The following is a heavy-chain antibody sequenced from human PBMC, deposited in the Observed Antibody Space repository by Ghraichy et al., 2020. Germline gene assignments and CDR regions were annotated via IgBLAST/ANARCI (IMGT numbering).Heavy chain of an antibody. Sequence: GGSLRLSCAASGFTFSDYGMQWVRQAPGKGLEWVAFIRYNGTNKYYGDSVKGRFTISRDNSKNTLYVQMNSLRPEDTAVYYCAKVSGYSHGFIDYWGQGTLVTVSS. D-gene: IGHD5-12*01. CDR3: AKVSGYSHGFIDY. V-gene: IGHV3-30*02. CDR1: GFTFSDYG. J-gene: IGHJ4*02. CDR2: IRYNGTNK.